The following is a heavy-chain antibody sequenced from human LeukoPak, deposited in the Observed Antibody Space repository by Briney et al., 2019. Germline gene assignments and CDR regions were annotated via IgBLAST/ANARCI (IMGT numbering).Heavy chain of an antibody. Sequence: ASVKVSCKASGGTFSSYGISWVRQAPGQGLEWMGWISAYNGNTNYAQKLQGRVTMTTDTSTSTAYMELRSLRSDDTAVYYCARTRSVTNPDYWGQGTLVTVSS. V-gene: IGHV1-18*01. J-gene: IGHJ4*02. CDR2: ISAYNGNT. D-gene: IGHD4-17*01. CDR1: GGTFSSYG. CDR3: ARTRSVTNPDY.